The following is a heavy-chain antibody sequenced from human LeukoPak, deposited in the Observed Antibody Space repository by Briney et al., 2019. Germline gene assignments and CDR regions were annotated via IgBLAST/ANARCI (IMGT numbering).Heavy chain of an antibody. CDR1: GFTFSSYS. Sequence: GRSLRLSCAASGFTFSSYSMNWVRQAPGKGLEWVSSISSSSSYIYYADSVKGRFTISRDNAKNSLYLQMNSLRAEDTAVYYCARDPITMVRGFKNYYFDYWGQGTLVTVSS. J-gene: IGHJ4*02. D-gene: IGHD3-10*01. CDR2: ISSSSSYI. V-gene: IGHV3-21*01. CDR3: ARDPITMVRGFKNYYFDY.